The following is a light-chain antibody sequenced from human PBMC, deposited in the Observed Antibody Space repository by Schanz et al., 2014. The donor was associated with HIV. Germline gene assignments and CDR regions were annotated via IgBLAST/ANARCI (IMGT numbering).Light chain of an antibody. Sequence: QSALTQPASVSGSPGQSITISCTGTSSDVGGYNYVSCAGRDPGEAPKLMIYEVSKRPSGVPDRFSGSKSGNTASLTISGLQAEDEADYYCSSYTSSSTLSFFGGGTKVTVL. J-gene: IGLJ2*01. CDR3: SSYTSSSTLSF. CDR2: EVS. V-gene: IGLV2-14*01. CDR1: SSDVGGYNY.